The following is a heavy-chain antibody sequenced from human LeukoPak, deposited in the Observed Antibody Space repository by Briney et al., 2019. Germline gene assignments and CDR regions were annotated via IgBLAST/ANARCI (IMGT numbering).Heavy chain of an antibody. CDR3: AKTGSGSYYPY. CDR2: IWYDGSNK. D-gene: IGHD3-10*01. V-gene: IGHV3-33*06. CDR1: GFTFSSYG. Sequence: PGGSLRLSCAASGFTFSSYGMHWVRQAPGKGLEWVAVIWYDGSNKYYADSVKGRFTISRDNSKNTLYLQMNSLRAEDTAVYYCAKTGSGSYYPYWGQGTLVTVSS. J-gene: IGHJ4*02.